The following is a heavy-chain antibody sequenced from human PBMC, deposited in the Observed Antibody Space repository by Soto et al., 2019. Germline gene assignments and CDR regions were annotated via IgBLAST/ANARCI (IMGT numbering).Heavy chain of an antibody. CDR1: GGSISSGDNY. CDR3: ARSSTGEPGVYANWFVP. CDR2: IYYSGGT. Sequence: PSETLSLTCTVSGGSISSGDNYWSGIRQPPGKGLEWIGFIYYSGGTYYKPSLKSRVTISVDTSKNKFSLNLSFVTAADTAVYYCARSSTGEPGVYANWFVPWGPGTLVTVSP. D-gene: IGHD3-16*01. V-gene: IGHV4-30-4*01. J-gene: IGHJ5*02.